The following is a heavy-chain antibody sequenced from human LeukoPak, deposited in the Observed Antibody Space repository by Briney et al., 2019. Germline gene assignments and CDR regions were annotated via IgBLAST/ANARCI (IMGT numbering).Heavy chain of an antibody. V-gene: IGHV3-43*01. D-gene: IGHD3-10*02. J-gene: IGHJ4*02. Sequence: GGSLRLSCATSGFNFDRYTIHWVRQAPGKGLEWVSLAGWAGGTTLYSDSVRGRFTISRDSGRKSVYLQMNSLTTDDTAFYFCAKELDTMFFDYWGQGALVTVSS. CDR2: AGWAGGTT. CDR3: AKELDTMFFDY. CDR1: GFNFDRYT.